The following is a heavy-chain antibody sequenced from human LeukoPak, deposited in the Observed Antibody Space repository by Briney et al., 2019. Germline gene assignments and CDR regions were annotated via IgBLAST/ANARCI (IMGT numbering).Heavy chain of an antibody. CDR3: ARGLLGD. Sequence: GSLRLSCAASGFTFSNYAMNWVRQASGRGLEWVVHIKQDGSENYYVDSVKGRFTISRDNAKNSLYLQMNSLRAEDTAVYYCARGLLGDWGQGTLVTVSS. CDR1: GFTFSNYA. D-gene: IGHD2-15*01. V-gene: IGHV3-7*01. J-gene: IGHJ4*02. CDR2: IKQDGSEN.